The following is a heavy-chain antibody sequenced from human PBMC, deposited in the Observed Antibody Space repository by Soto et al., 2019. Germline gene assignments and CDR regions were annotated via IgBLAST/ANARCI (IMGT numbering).Heavy chain of an antibody. CDR1: GFTFSSYA. V-gene: IGHV3-23*01. D-gene: IGHD2-2*01. CDR3: AKDRYRYCSSTSCYAGDWFDP. Sequence: GGSLRLSCAASGFTFSSYAMSWVRQAPGKGLEWVSAISGSGGSTYYADSVKGRFTISRDNSKNTLYLQMNSLRAEDTAVYYCAKDRYRYCSSTSCYAGDWFDPWGQGT. J-gene: IGHJ5*02. CDR2: ISGSGGST.